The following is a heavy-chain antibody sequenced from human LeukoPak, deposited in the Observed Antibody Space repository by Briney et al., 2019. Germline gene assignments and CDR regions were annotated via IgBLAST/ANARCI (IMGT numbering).Heavy chain of an antibody. CDR3: AKDRSSAYYYDSSGYYFGLYFDY. V-gene: IGHV3-23*01. D-gene: IGHD3-22*01. CDR2: ISGSGGST. J-gene: IGHJ4*02. Sequence: GGSLKLSCAASGFTFSSYAMSWVRQAPGKGLEWVSAISGSGGSTYYADSVKGRFTISRDNSKNTLYLQMNSLRAKDTAVYYCAKDRSSAYYYDSSGYYFGLYFDYWGQGTLVTVSS. CDR1: GFTFSSYA.